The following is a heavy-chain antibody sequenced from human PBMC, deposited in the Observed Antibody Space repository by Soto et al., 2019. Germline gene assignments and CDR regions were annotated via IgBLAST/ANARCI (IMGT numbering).Heavy chain of an antibody. V-gene: IGHV3-11*01. J-gene: IGHJ4*02. Sequence: QVQLVESGGGLVKAGGSLRLSCAASGFTFSDYCMGWIRQAPGEGLEWVSYISSSGSTIYYADSVKGRFTISRDNAKNSLYPQMTSLGAEDTAVYYCARDPREYYFDCWGQGTLVTVSS. CDR3: ARDPREYYFDC. CDR2: ISSSGSTI. CDR1: GFTFSDYC.